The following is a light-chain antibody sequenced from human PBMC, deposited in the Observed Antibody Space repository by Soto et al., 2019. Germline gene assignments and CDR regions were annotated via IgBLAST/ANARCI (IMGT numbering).Light chain of an antibody. CDR1: QSISSW. CDR3: QQYNSYPWT. CDR2: DAS. V-gene: IGKV1-5*01. Sequence: DIQMTQSPSTLSASVGDRVTITCRASQSISSWLAWYQQEPGKAPKILIYDASSLESGVPSRFSGSGSGTEFTLTISSLQPDDFATYYCQQYNSYPWTFGQGTKV. J-gene: IGKJ1*01.